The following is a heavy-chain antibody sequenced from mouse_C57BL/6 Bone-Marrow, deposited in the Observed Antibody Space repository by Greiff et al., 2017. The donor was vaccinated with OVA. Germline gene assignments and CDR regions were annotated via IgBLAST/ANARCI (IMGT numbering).Heavy chain of an antibody. CDR2: IYPGDGDT. V-gene: IGHV1-82*01. CDR1: GYAFSSSW. Sequence: VQLQQSGPELVKPGASVKISCKASGYAFSSSWMNWVKQRPGKGLEWIGRIYPGDGDTNYNGKFKGKATLTADKSSSTAYMQLSSLTSEDSAVYFCAREFLLLRGFAYWGQGTLVTVSA. D-gene: IGHD2-1*01. J-gene: IGHJ3*01. CDR3: AREFLLLRGFAY.